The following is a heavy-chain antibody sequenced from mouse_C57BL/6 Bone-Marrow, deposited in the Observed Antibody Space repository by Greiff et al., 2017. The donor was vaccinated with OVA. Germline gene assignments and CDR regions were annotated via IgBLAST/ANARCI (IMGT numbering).Heavy chain of an antibody. J-gene: IGHJ3*01. CDR3: AILGFAY. V-gene: IGHV2-2*01. CDR1: GFSLTSYG. Sequence: VQLQQSGPGLVQPSQSLSITCTVSGFSLTSYGVHWVRQSPGKGLEWLGVIWSGGSTDYNAAFISRLSISKDNSKSQVFFKMNSLQADDTAIYYCAILGFAYWGQGTLVTVSA. CDR2: IWSGGST.